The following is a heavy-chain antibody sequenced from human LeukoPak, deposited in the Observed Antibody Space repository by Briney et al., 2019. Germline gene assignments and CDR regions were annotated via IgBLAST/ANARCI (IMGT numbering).Heavy chain of an antibody. D-gene: IGHD3-10*01. J-gene: IGHJ6*04. CDR3: ARGGGGYYYYGMDV. V-gene: IGHV1-69*13. CDR2: IIPIFGTA. Sequence: GASVKASCKASGGTFSSYAISWVRQAPGQGLEWMGGIIPIFGTANYAQKFQGRVTITADESTSTAYMELSSLRSEDTAVYYCARGGGGYYYYGMDVWGKGTTVTVSS. CDR1: GGTFSSYA.